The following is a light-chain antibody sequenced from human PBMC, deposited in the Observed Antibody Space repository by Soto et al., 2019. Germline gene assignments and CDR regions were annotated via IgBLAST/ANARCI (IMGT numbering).Light chain of an antibody. J-gene: IGLJ3*02. Sequence: QSALTQPASVSGSPGQSITISCTGSSSDVGSYNLVSWYQQHPGKAPKLMVYESGKRPSGVSDRFFGSKSGNTASLTISGLQAEDVADYYCCSFARGTTLVFGGGTNLTVL. CDR1: SSDVGSYNL. V-gene: IGLV2-23*01. CDR2: ESG. CDR3: CSFARGTTLV.